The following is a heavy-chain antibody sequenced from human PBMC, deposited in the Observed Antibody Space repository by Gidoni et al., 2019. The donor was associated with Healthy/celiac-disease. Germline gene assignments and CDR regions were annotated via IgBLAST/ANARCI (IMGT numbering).Heavy chain of an antibody. J-gene: IGHJ6*02. CDR1: GFSFSTNS. D-gene: IGHD1-1*01. CDR2: ISSGSDYI. CDR3: AKSNRPTTKNDGMDV. Sequence: EVQLVESGGGLVKPGGSLRLACDASGFSFSTNSMTWVRPAPGKGLEWVSSISSGSDYIFYADSVKGRFTISRDNARNSVHLQMNSLRAEDTAVYYCAKSNRPTTKNDGMDVWGQGTTVTVSS. V-gene: IGHV3-21*01.